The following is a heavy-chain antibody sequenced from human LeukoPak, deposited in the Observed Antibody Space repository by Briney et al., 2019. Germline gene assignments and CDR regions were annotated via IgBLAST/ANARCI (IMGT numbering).Heavy chain of an antibody. D-gene: IGHD6-19*01. CDR1: GFTFSNAW. CDR3: TTDRTALYSSGWYEAFDI. Sequence: GGSLRLSCAASGFTFSNAWMSWVRQAPGKGLEWVGRIKSKTDGGTTDYAAPVKGRFTISRDDSKNTLYLQMNSLKTEDTAVYYCTTDRTALYSSGWYEAFDIWGQGTMVTVSS. CDR2: IKSKTDGGTT. V-gene: IGHV3-15*01. J-gene: IGHJ3*02.